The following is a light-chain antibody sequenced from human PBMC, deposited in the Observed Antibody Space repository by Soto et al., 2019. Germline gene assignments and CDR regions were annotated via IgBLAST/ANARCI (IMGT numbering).Light chain of an antibody. Sequence: IQLTQSPSSLSASVGDRVTITCRASQGISSYLAWYQQKPGKAPKLLIYAASTLQSGVPSRFSGSGSGTDFTLNISSLQPEDFATYYCQQLNSYPRTFGQGTKVDIK. J-gene: IGKJ1*01. CDR2: AAS. V-gene: IGKV1-9*01. CDR1: QGISSY. CDR3: QQLNSYPRT.